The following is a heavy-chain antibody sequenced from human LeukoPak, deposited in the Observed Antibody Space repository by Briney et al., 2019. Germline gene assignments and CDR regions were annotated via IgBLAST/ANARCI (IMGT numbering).Heavy chain of an antibody. D-gene: IGHD1-20*01. J-gene: IGHJ4*02. CDR2: ISSSGSTK. CDR1: GITFSSYS. CDR3: AKDGAYDWNDKSDY. Sequence: GGSLRLSCGASGITFSSYSMNWVRQAPGKGLQWVSYISSSGSTKYYADSVKGRFTISRDNARNSLYLQMSSLRAEDTAVYYCAKDGAYDWNDKSDYWGQGTLVTVSS. V-gene: IGHV3-48*04.